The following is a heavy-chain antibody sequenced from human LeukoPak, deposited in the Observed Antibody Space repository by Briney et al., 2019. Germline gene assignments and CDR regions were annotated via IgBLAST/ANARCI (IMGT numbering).Heavy chain of an antibody. CDR1: GYTFTGYH. J-gene: IGHJ4*02. D-gene: IGHD7-27*01. CDR3: ARDLTGDLYPFFDY. CDR2: IQSDSGDT. V-gene: IGHV1-2*02. Sequence: GASVKVSCKTTGYTFTGYHLHWVRQAPGQGLEWMAWIQSDSGDTNYAQKFQGRVTVTRDKFTRTSYIEVDRLSSDDTAVYYCARDLTGDLYPFFDYWGQGTLDTVSS.